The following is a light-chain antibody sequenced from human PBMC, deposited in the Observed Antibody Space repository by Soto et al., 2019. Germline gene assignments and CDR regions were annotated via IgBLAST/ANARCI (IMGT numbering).Light chain of an antibody. CDR1: QSVSSY. V-gene: IGKV3-11*01. J-gene: IGKJ1*01. CDR2: DAS. CDR3: EQYGSSPRT. Sequence: EIVLTQSPATLSLSPGERATLSCRASQSVSSYLAWYQQKPGQAPRLLIYDASNRATGIPARFSGSGSGTDFTLTISSLEPEDSAVYYCEQYGSSPRTFGQGTKVEIK.